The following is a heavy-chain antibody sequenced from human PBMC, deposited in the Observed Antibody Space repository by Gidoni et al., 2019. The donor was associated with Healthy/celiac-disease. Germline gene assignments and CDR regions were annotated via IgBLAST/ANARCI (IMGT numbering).Heavy chain of an antibody. CDR1: GFPFSSYG. V-gene: IGHV3-33*01. Sequence: QVQLVESGGGVVQPGRSLRLSCAASGFPFSSYGMHWVRQAPGKGLEWVAVIWDDGSNKYYADSVKGRFTISRDNSKNTLYLQMNSLRAEDTAVYYCARTVVTAIPEGAFDIWGQGTMVTVSS. J-gene: IGHJ3*02. CDR3: ARTVVTAIPEGAFDI. D-gene: IGHD2-21*02. CDR2: IWDDGSNK.